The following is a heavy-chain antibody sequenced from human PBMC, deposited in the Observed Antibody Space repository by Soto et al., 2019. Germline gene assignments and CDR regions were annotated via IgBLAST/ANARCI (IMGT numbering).Heavy chain of an antibody. CDR3: AKGSASGSPYYFDY. Sequence: EVQVLESGGGLVQPGGSLRLSCAASGFIFSSYAMSWVRQAPGKGLEWVSAITGGGTYTWSADSVKGRFTISRDNSRTTLYLQMSSLRAEDTAVYYCAKGSASGSPYYFDYWGQGTVVTVSS. J-gene: IGHJ4*02. CDR1: GFIFSSYA. CDR2: ITGGGTYT. V-gene: IGHV3-23*01. D-gene: IGHD6-25*01.